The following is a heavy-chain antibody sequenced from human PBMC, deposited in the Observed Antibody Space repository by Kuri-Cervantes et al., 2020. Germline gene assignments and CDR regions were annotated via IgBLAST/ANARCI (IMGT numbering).Heavy chain of an antibody. D-gene: IGHD7-27*01. V-gene: IGHV3-30*07. CDR2: ISYDGSNK. CDR1: GFTFSSYA. CDR3: ARVQLGMSGWFDP. Sequence: LSLTCAASGFTFSSYAMHWVRQAPGKGLEWVAVISYDGSNKYYADSVKGRFTISRDNSKNTLYLQMNSLRAEDTAVYYCARVQLGMSGWFDPWGQGTLVTVSS. J-gene: IGHJ5*02.